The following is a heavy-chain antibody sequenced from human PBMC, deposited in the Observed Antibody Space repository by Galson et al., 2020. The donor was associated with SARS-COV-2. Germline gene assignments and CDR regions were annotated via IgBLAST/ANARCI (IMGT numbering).Heavy chain of an antibody. CDR1: GFTLSSSA. V-gene: IGHV3-30*16. CDR2: ISWDGTYQ. CDR3: ARDGRSGPHYYYVDY. D-gene: IGHD1-26*01. Sequence: GESLKISCAASGFTLSSSAMHWVRLAPGKGLEWVAIISWDGTYQRYGDSVKGRFTISRDNSKNTLYLQMNSLRVEDTAVYYCARDGRSGPHYYYVDYWGLGTLVAVSS. J-gene: IGHJ4*02.